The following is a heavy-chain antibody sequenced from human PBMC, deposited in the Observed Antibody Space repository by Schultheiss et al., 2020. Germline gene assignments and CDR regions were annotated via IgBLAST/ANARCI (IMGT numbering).Heavy chain of an antibody. Sequence: SETLSLTCAVYGGSFSGYYWSWIRQPPGKGLEWIGRIYTSGSTNYNPSLKSRVTISVDTSKNQFSLKLSSVTAADTAVYYCARLGEWMNYYYYYMDVWGKGTTVTVSS. CDR2: IYTSGST. CDR3: ARLGEWMNYYYYYMDV. J-gene: IGHJ6*03. CDR1: GGSFSGYY. D-gene: IGHD3-16*01. V-gene: IGHV4-59*10.